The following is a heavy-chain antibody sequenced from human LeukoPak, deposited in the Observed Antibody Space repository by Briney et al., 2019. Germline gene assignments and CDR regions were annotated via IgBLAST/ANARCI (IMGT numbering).Heavy chain of an antibody. Sequence: GGSLRLFWAASGITFSALVIHWVRQASGGGLGFVLGVCCDGDGKLFGKFGKGRFHISRGHSKNPLYVQMGRLRPEDMAVYCGARGKQLTPDYWGQGTLVSVSS. CDR2: VCCDGDGK. D-gene: IGHD6-13*01. V-gene: IGHV3-64*01. CDR1: GITFSALV. CDR3: ARGKQLTPDY. J-gene: IGHJ4*02.